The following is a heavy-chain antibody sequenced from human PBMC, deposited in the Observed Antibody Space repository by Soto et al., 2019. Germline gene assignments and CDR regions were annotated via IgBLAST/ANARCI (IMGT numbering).Heavy chain of an antibody. Sequence: QLQLQESGSGLVKPSQTLSLTCAVSGGSISRGGYSWGWFRRPPGKGLEWIGYIYHGGSTYYNPSLKSRVTISVDRSKNQFSLKLSSVTAADTAVYYCARGVVVGRGSDAFDIWGQGTMVTVSS. D-gene: IGHD1-26*01. CDR1: GGSISRGGYS. J-gene: IGHJ3*02. CDR2: IYHGGST. V-gene: IGHV4-30-2*01. CDR3: ARGVVVGRGSDAFDI.